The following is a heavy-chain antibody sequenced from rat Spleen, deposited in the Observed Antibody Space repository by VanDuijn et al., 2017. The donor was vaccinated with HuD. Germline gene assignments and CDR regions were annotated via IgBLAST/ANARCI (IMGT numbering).Heavy chain of an antibody. V-gene: IGHV5-17*01. D-gene: IGHD1-9*01. CDR2: IIYDGTNT. J-gene: IGHJ2*01. Sequence: EVQLVESGGGLVQPGRSLKLSCAASGFTFSDYTMAWVRQAPKKGLEWVAAIIYDGTNTYYRDSVKGRFTISRDNAKSTLYLQMDSLRSEDTAIYYCARPTTGITYDYFDYWGQGVMVTVSS. CDR3: ARPTTGITYDYFDY. CDR1: GFTFSDYT.